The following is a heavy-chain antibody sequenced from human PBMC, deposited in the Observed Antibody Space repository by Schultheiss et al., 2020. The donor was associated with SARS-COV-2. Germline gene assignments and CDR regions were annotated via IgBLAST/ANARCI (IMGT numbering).Heavy chain of an antibody. CDR1: GGSISSGGYY. CDR3: ARDYYGDYGETYGMDV. J-gene: IGHJ6*02. V-gene: IGHV4-39*07. D-gene: IGHD4-17*01. Sequence: SETLSLTCTVSGGSISSGGYYWSWIRQHPGKGLEWIGEIYHSGSTNYNPSLKSRVTISVDKSKNQFSLKLSSVTAADTAVYYCARDYYGDYGETYGMDVWGQGTTVTVSS. CDR2: IYHSGST.